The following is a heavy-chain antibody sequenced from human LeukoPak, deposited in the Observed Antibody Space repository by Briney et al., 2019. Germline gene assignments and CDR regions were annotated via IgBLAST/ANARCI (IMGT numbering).Heavy chain of an antibody. CDR1: GFTFSSYA. V-gene: IGHV3-30-3*01. CDR2: ISYDGSNK. Sequence: PGGSLRLSCAASGFTFSSYAIHWVRQAPGKGLEWVAVISYDGSNKCYADSVKGRFTISRDNSKNTLYLQINSLRAEDTAVYYCARETGSAVGSTDFDYWGQGTLVTVSS. D-gene: IGHD4-17*01. CDR3: ARETGSAVGSTDFDY. J-gene: IGHJ4*02.